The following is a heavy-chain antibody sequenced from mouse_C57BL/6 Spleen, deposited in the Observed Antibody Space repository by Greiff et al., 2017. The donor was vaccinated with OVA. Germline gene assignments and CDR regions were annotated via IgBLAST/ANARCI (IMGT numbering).Heavy chain of an antibody. D-gene: IGHD2-4*01. Sequence: VQLQESGAELARPGASVKLSCKASGYTFTSYGISWVKQRTGQGLEWIGEIYPRSGNTYYNEKFKGKATLTADKSSSTAYMELRSLTSEDSAVYFCARDDYSWFAYWGQGTLVTVSA. CDR2: IYPRSGNT. J-gene: IGHJ3*01. CDR1: GYTFTSYG. V-gene: IGHV1-81*01. CDR3: ARDDYSWFAY.